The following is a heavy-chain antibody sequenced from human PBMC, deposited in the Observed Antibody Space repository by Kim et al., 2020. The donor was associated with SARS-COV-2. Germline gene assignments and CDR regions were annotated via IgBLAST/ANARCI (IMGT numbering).Heavy chain of an antibody. CDR3: TSPAPGSSSGRGAFDL. D-gene: IGHD6-19*01. J-gene: IGHJ3*01. CDR2: ISASSSTI. V-gene: IGHV3-48*02. Sequence: GGSLRLSCGVSGLTFSSYSMNWVRQAPGKGLEWVAYISASSSTIYYAESVKGRFTISRDNAKRSVYLQMNRMTYDDTAVYYCTSPAPGSSSGRGAFDLWGQGRMVTVSP. CDR1: GLTFSSYS.